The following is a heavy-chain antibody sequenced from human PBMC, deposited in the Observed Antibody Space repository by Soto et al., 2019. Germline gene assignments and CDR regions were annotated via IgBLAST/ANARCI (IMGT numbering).Heavy chain of an antibody. Sequence: PSETLSLTCSVPDGSISSYYWSWIRQPPGKGLEWIGYIYYSGSTDYNPSLKSRVTISVDTSKNQFSLKLSSVTAADTAVYYCAGALMGGGYDRPGSDYWGQGTLVTVSS. D-gene: IGHD5-12*01. CDR2: IYYSGST. CDR3: AGALMGGGYDRPGSDY. V-gene: IGHV4-59*01. J-gene: IGHJ4*02. CDR1: DGSISSYY.